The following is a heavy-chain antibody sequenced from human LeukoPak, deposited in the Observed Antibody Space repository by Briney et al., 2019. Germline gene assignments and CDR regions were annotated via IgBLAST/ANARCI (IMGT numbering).Heavy chain of an antibody. D-gene: IGHD5-18*01. Sequence: ASVTVSCTASGYTFTIYYMHWVRQAPGQGLEWMGIINPSGGSTSYAQKFQGRVTMTRDTSTSTVYMELSSLRSEDTAVYYCARAQQPSVDTARGGVDAFDIWGQGTMVTVSS. V-gene: IGHV1-46*01. J-gene: IGHJ3*02. CDR1: GYTFTIYY. CDR2: INPSGGST. CDR3: ARAQQPSVDTARGGVDAFDI.